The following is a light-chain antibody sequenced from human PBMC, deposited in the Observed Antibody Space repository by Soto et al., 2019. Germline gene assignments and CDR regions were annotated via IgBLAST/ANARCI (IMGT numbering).Light chain of an antibody. V-gene: IGKV3-11*01. J-gene: IGKJ1*01. CDR3: QQRSKWPPSWT. Sequence: EIVLTQSPATMSLSPGERATLSCRASQSVGSYLAWYQQKPGQAPRLLIYDAFNRATGIPGRFSGSGSGTDFTLTISSLEPDDFAVYYCQQRSKWPPSWTFGQGTKVEIK. CDR2: DAF. CDR1: QSVGSY.